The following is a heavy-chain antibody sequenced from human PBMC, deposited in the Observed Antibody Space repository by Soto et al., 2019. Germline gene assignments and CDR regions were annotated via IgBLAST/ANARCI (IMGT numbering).Heavy chain of an antibody. CDR3: ARDLIFDYRAFDI. CDR1: GFTFSDYY. J-gene: IGHJ3*02. V-gene: IGHV3-11*01. Sequence: QVQLVESGGGLVKPGGSLRLSCAASGFTFSDYYMSWIRQAPGKGLEWVSYISSSGSTIYYADSVQGRFTISRDNAKNSLYLQINILRAEDTAVYYCARDLIFDYRAFDIWGQGTMVTVSS. D-gene: IGHD3-10*01. CDR2: ISSSGSTI.